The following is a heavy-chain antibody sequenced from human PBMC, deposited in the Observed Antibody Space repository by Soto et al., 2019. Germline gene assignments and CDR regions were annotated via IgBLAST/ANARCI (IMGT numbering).Heavy chain of an antibody. V-gene: IGHV3-21*01. CDR2: ISSSGYI. J-gene: IGHJ6*02. Sequence: PGGSLRLSCAASGFTFSSYAMSWVRQAPGKGLEWVSAISSSGYIFSTDSVRGRFTISRDNAKNSVYLQINSLRAEDTAVYFCARDCSGGSCYPGMDVWGQGTTVTVSS. CDR1: GFTFSSYA. CDR3: ARDCSGGSCYPGMDV. D-gene: IGHD2-15*01.